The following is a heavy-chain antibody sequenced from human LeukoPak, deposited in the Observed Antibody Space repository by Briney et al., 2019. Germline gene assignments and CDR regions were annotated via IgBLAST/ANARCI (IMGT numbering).Heavy chain of an antibody. CDR2: IFGSGGSP. D-gene: IGHD5-18*01. CDR1: GFTFGSFA. J-gene: IGHJ4*02. CDR3: GKTTAGYSSGQKPAWPVDY. Sequence: PGGSLRLSCEASGFTFGSFAMYWVRQAPGKGLDWIAGIFGSGGSPHYADSVKGRLAISRDNSKNTVYLQINSLRAEDTAVYYCGKTTAGYSSGQKPAWPVDYWGQGTLVTVSS. V-gene: IGHV3-23*01.